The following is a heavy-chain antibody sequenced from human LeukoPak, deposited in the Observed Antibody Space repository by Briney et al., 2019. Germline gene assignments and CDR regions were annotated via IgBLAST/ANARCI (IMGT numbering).Heavy chain of an antibody. J-gene: IGHJ4*02. Sequence: GASVKVSCKASGGTFSSYAISWVRQAPGQGLEWMGGIIPIFGTANYAQKFQGRVTIIADKSTSTAYMELSSLRSEDTAVYYCARDGRGYSDYDFRYFDYWGQGTLVTVSS. CDR1: GGTFSSYA. D-gene: IGHD5-12*01. CDR2: IIPIFGTA. CDR3: ARDGRGYSDYDFRYFDY. V-gene: IGHV1-69*06.